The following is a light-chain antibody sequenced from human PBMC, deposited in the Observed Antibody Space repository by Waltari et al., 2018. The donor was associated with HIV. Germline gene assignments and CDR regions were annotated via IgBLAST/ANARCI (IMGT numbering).Light chain of an antibody. V-gene: IGKV3-20*01. CDR2: GAS. CDR3: QQYGSAPPLT. CDR1: QNIASSF. J-gene: IGKJ4*01. Sequence: EIVLTQSPGTVSLSPGERATLSCRASQNIASSFLAWYQQRPGQAPRLLMYGASSRAAGIPDRFSGSGSGTDFTLTISGLEPEDSAVYYCQQYGSAPPLTFGGGTKVEIK.